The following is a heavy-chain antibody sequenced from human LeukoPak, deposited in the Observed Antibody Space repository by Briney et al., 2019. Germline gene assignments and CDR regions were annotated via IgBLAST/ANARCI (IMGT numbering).Heavy chain of an antibody. Sequence: GGSLRLSSAASGFTFGSYGMRWVRQAPGKGLVWVSGVSGSGDTTNYADYVKGRFTISRDNAKSTLFLQMNSLRAEDAAVYYCARGRRIAAGTAPFEDYWGQGTLVTVTS. J-gene: IGHJ4*02. CDR1: GFTFGSYG. CDR3: ARGRRIAAGTAPFEDY. CDR2: VSGSGDTT. D-gene: IGHD6-13*01. V-gene: IGHV3-23*01.